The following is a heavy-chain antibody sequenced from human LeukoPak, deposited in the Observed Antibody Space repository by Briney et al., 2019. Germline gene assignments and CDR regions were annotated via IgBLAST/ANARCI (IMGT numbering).Heavy chain of an antibody. V-gene: IGHV4-39*07. CDR2: VYYSGST. CDR1: GGSLSSTSHY. Sequence: SETLSLTCTVSGGSLSSTSHYWAWIRQPPGKGLEWVGSVYYSGSTYYNPSLKSRVTVSIDMSKNQFSLKLSSVTAADTAVYYCARDIAAAGTFFDYWGQGTLVTVSS. CDR3: ARDIAAAGTFFDY. D-gene: IGHD6-13*01. J-gene: IGHJ4*02.